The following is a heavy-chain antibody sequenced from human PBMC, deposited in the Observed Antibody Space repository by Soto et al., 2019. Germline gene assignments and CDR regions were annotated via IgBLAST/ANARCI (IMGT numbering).Heavy chain of an antibody. CDR2: ISGSGGST. CDR1: GFTFSSYA. CDR3: AKTTAGSSSPLDY. J-gene: IGHJ4*02. Sequence: EVQLLESGGGLVQPGGSLRLSCAASGFTFSSYAMSWVRQAPGKGLEWVSAISGSGGSTYYADSVKGRFTISRDNSKNKLYLQMNSLRAEDTAVYYCAKTTAGSSSPLDYWGQGTLVTVSS. V-gene: IGHV3-23*01. D-gene: IGHD6-6*01.